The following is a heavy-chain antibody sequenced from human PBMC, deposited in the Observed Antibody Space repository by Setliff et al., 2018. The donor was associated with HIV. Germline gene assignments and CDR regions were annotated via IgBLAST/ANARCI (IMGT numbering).Heavy chain of an antibody. V-gene: IGHV3-48*03. Sequence: GSLRLSCAASGFTFSSYEMNWVRQAPGKWLEWIAYIERSGSAIYYADSVKGRFTISRDNAKNSLYLQMNSLRAEDTAVYYCARDVGSSSYFDYWGQGTLVTVSS. CDR1: GFTFSSYE. D-gene: IGHD6-6*01. CDR2: IERSGSAI. CDR3: ARDVGSSSYFDY. J-gene: IGHJ4*02.